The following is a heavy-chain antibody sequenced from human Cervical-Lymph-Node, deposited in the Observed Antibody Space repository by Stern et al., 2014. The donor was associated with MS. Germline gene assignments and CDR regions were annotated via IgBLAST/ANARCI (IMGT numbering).Heavy chain of an antibody. CDR1: GGSITNNNYY. Sequence: QLQLQESGPGLVKPSETLSLTCTVSGGSITNNNYYWGWIRQPPGKGLEWIGSIYYSGNTYYNPSLKSRLTIYVNTSKNQFSLSLTSVTAADTAVYYCATSVVAGTDYWGQGTLVTVSS. J-gene: IGHJ4*02. CDR3: ATSVVAGTDY. D-gene: IGHD2-15*01. V-gene: IGHV4-39*01. CDR2: IYYSGNT.